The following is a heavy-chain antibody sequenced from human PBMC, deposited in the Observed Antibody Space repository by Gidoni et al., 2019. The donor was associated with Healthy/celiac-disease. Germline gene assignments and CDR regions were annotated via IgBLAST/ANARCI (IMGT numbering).Heavy chain of an antibody. CDR2: ISGSGGST. CDR3: AKGSGVGATIY. D-gene: IGHD1-26*01. CDR1: GFTFSSYA. Sequence: EVQLLESGGGLVQHGGSLRMACAASGFTFSSYAMSWVRQAPGKGLEWVSAISGSGGSTSYADSVKGRFTISRDNSKHTLYLQMTSLRAEDTAVYYCAKGSGVGATIYWGQGTLVTVSS. J-gene: IGHJ4*02. V-gene: IGHV3-23*01.